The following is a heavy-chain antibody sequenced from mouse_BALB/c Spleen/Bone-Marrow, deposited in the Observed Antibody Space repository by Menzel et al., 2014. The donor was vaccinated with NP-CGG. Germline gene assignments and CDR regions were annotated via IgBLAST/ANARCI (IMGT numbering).Heavy chain of an antibody. CDR1: GFTFTDYY. Sequence: EVQLVESGGGLVQPGGSLRLSCAPSGFTFTDYYMNWVRQPPGKALEWLAFIRNKAYGYTTEYSASVKGRFTISRDNSQNILYLQMNTLRAEDSATYYCARDMGGLLFDSWGQGTTLSVSS. V-gene: IGHV7-3*02. J-gene: IGHJ2*01. D-gene: IGHD1-1*01. CDR3: ARDMGGLLFDS. CDR2: IRNKAYGYTT.